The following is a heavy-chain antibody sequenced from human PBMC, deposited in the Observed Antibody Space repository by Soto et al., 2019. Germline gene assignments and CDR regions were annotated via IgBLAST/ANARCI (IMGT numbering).Heavy chain of an antibody. CDR1: GYTFSNYA. J-gene: IGHJ4*02. V-gene: IGHV1-18*01. CDR2: INTGSGYT. Sequence: QVHLVQSGAEVKKPGSSVRVSCKTSGYTFSNYAISWVRQAPGQGLEWMGWINTGSGYTNYAHDRVTKTKDASTYTAYLEVTSLRSNETAIYYCARERVYTGGSDAEYWSQRTLITVTS. CDR3: ARERVYTGGSDAEY. D-gene: IGHD2-8*02.